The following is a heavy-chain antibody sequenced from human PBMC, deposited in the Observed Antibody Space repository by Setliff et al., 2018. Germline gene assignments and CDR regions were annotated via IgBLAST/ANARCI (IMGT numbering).Heavy chain of an antibody. V-gene: IGHV1-69*13. CDR3: ARDSRGLVPAAIEGSYYYYGMDV. CDR2: IIPIFGTA. Sequence: SVKVSCKASGGTFSSYAISWVRQAPGQGLEWMGGIIPIFGTANYAQKFQGRVTITADESTSTAYVELSSLRSEDTAVYYCARDSRGLVPAAIEGSYYYYGMDVWGQGTTVTVSS. J-gene: IGHJ6*02. CDR1: GGTFSSYA. D-gene: IGHD2-2*02.